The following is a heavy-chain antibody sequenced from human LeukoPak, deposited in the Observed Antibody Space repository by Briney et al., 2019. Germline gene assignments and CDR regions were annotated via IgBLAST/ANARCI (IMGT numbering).Heavy chain of an antibody. Sequence: SETLSLTCTVSVGSISSYYWSWIRQPPGKGLEWIGYIYYSGSTNYNPSLKSRVTISVDTSKNQFSLKLSSVTAADTAVYYCARDRGYGDYYYYGMDVWGQGTTVTVSS. V-gene: IGHV4-59*01. CDR1: VGSISSYY. J-gene: IGHJ6*02. D-gene: IGHD4-17*01. CDR3: ARDRGYGDYYYYGMDV. CDR2: IYYSGST.